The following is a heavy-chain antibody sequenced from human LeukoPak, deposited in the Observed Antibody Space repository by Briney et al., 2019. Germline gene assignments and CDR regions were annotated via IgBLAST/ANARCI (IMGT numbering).Heavy chain of an antibody. Sequence: ASVKVSCKASGGTFSSYAISWVRQAPGQGLEWMGGIIPIFGTANYAQKFQGRVTITADESTSTAYMELSSLRSDDTAVYYCARAQGGIAAAGTWGLGINWFDPWGQGTLVTVSS. V-gene: IGHV1-69*13. CDR2: IIPIFGTA. J-gene: IGHJ5*02. D-gene: IGHD6-13*01. CDR3: ARAQGGIAAAGTWGLGINWFDP. CDR1: GGTFSSYA.